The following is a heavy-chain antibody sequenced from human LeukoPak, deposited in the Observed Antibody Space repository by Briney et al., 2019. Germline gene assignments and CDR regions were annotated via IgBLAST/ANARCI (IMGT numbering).Heavy chain of an antibody. Sequence: ASVSVSCRASGYIFTDYGITWVRQAPGQGLEWMGWISTNTGDTVYAENVQGRVTLTTDTSTNTAYMDVTSLNSDDTALYFCARDVSRGYMDYWGQGTLVTVSS. J-gene: IGHJ4*02. CDR1: GYIFTDYG. CDR3: ARDVSRGYMDY. V-gene: IGHV1-18*01. CDR2: ISTNTGDT.